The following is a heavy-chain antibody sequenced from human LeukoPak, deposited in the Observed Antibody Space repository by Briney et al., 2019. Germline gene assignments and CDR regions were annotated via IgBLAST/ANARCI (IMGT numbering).Heavy chain of an antibody. V-gene: IGHV4-31*03. D-gene: IGHD3-3*01. CDR3: ARYLYYDFWSGYSGGFDP. J-gene: IGHJ5*02. CDR1: GGSISSGGYY. CDR2: IYYSGST. Sequence: PSQTLSLTCTVSGGSISSGGYYWSWIRQHPGKGLEWIGYIYYSGSTYYNPSLKSRVTISVDTSKNQFSLKLSSVTAADTAVYYCARYLYYDFWSGYSGGFDPWGQGTLVTVSS.